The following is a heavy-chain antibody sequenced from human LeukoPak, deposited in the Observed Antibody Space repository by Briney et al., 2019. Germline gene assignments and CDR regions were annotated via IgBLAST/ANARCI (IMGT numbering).Heavy chain of an antibody. CDR2: IYYSGST. Sequence: SETLSLTCTVSGGSISSSSYYWGWIRQPPRKGLEWIGSIYYSGSTYYNPSLKSRVTISVDTSKNQFSLKLSSVTAADTAVYYCARRRVSSGTSSLDYWGQGTLVTVSS. CDR3: ARRRVSSGTSSLDY. D-gene: IGHD6-13*01. CDR1: GGSISSSSYY. J-gene: IGHJ4*02. V-gene: IGHV4-39*01.